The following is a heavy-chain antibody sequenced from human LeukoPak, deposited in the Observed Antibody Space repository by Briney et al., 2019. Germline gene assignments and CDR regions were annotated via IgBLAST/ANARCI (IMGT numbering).Heavy chain of an antibody. CDR2: IRYDGSNK. D-gene: IGHD3-10*01. CDR1: GFTFSSYW. CDR3: ATWFGELLTAFDI. J-gene: IGHJ3*02. V-gene: IGHV3-30*02. Sequence: GGSLRLSCAASGFTFSSYWMSWVRQAPGKGLEWVAFIRYDGSNKYYADSVKGRFTISRDNAKNSLYLQMNSLRAEDTAVYYCATWFGELLTAFDIWGQGTMVTVSS.